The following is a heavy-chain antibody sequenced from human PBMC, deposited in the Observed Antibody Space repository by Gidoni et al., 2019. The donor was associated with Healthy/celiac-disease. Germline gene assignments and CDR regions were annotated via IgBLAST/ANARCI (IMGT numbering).Heavy chain of an antibody. V-gene: IGHV4-31*03. D-gene: IGHD3-22*01. Sequence: QVQLQESGPGLVKPSQTLSLTCTVSGCSISSGGYYWSWIRQHPGKGLEWIGYIYYSGSTYYNPSLKSRVTISVDTSKNQFSLKLSSVTAADTAVYYCARGNYYDSSGLAFDYWGQGTLVTVSS. CDR1: GCSISSGGYY. J-gene: IGHJ4*02. CDR3: ARGNYYDSSGLAFDY. CDR2: IYYSGST.